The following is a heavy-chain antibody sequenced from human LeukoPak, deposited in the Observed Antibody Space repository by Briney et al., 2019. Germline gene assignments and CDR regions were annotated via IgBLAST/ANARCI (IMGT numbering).Heavy chain of an antibody. V-gene: IGHV3-48*03. CDR2: ISSSGNTI. CDR3: ARDNGSSGYSSEYFQH. J-gene: IGHJ1*01. CDR1: GFTFSSYE. D-gene: IGHD3-22*01. Sequence: GGSLRLSCAASGFTFSSYEMSWVRQAPGKGLEWVSYISSSGNTIYYADSVKGRFTISRDNAKNSLYLQMNSLRAEDTAVYYCARDNGSSGYSSEYFQHWGQGTLVTVSS.